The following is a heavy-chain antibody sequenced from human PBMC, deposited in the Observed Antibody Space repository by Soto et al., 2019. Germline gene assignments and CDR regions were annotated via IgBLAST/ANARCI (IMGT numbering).Heavy chain of an antibody. Sequence: GGSLRLSCAASGFTFSSYEMNWVRQAPGKGLEWVSYISSSGSTIYYADSVKGRFTISRDNAKNSLYLQMNSLRAEDTAVYYCARDYSDSSGYYYDRRQYYYYGMDVWGQGTTVTVSS. J-gene: IGHJ6*02. CDR2: ISSSGSTI. CDR3: ARDYSDSSGYYYDRRQYYYYGMDV. CDR1: GFTFSSYE. V-gene: IGHV3-48*03. D-gene: IGHD3-22*01.